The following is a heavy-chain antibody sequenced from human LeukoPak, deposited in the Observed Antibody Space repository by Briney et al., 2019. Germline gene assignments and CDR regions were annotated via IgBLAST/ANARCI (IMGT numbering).Heavy chain of an antibody. CDR1: TFSFSSHN. J-gene: IGHJ3*02. V-gene: IGHV3-48*04. Sequence: GGSLRLSCAASTFSFSSHNMNWVRQAPGKGLEWVSYISSSSSAIYYADSVKGRFTISRDNAKNSLYLQMDSLRAEDTAVYYCARDLNNWNAKHDAFSIWGHGTMVTVSS. CDR3: ARDLNNWNAKHDAFSI. CDR2: ISSSSSAI. D-gene: IGHD1-1*01.